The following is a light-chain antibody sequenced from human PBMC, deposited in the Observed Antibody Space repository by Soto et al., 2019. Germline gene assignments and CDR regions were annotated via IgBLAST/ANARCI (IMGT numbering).Light chain of an antibody. CDR2: WAS. Sequence: DIVMTQSPDSLAVSLGERATINCKSSQSVLYSSNNKNYLAWYQQKPGQPPKLLIYWASTRESGVPDRFSGSGSVTDFTHTISSRQAEDVAVYYSQQYYRTPLTFGHGTKVQIK. CDR1: QSVLYSSNNKNY. CDR3: QQYYRTPLT. V-gene: IGKV4-1*01. J-gene: IGKJ1*01.